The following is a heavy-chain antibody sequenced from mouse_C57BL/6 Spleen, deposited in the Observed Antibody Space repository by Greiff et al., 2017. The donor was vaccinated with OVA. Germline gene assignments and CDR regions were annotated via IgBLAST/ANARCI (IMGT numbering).Heavy chain of an antibody. CDR1: GFTFSSYG. D-gene: IGHD3-2*02. CDR2: LSSGGSYT. CDR3: ARQLRLRPYYAMDY. V-gene: IGHV5-6*01. Sequence: EVMLVESGGDLVKPGGSLKLSCAASGFTFSSYGMSWVRQTPDKRLEWVATLSSGGSYTYYPDSVKGRFTISRDNAKNTLYLQMSSLKSEDTAMYYCARQLRLRPYYAMDYWGQGTSVTVSS. J-gene: IGHJ4*01.